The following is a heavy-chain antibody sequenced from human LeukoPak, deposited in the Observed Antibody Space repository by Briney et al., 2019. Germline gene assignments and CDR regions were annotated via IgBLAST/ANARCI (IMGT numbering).Heavy chain of an antibody. CDR2: INHSGST. Sequence: SETLSLTCAVYGGSFSGYYWSWIRQPPGKGLEWIGEINHSGSTNYNPSLMSRVTISVDTSKNQFSLKLSSVTAADTAVYYCARETRSTLYDSSVFDYWGQGTLVTVSS. D-gene: IGHD3-22*01. J-gene: IGHJ4*02. V-gene: IGHV4-34*01. CDR1: GGSFSGYY. CDR3: ARETRSTLYDSSVFDY.